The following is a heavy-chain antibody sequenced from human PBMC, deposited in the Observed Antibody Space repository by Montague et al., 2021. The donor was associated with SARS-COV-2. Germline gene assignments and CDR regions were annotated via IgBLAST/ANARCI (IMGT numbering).Heavy chain of an antibody. V-gene: IGHV4-61*02. D-gene: IGHD3-22*01. CDR2: IYTSRSS. CDR3: ARERSADYYDGSGYHSYKYGMDV. CDR1: GGSVSSGSYY. Sequence: TLSLTCTVSGGSVSSGSYYWSWNRQPAGKGLVWIGRIYTSRSSNYNPTLKSRVTISVDTSKNQFSLKVSSVTAADTAVYYCARERSADYYDGSGYHSYKYGMDVWGQGTTVTVSS. J-gene: IGHJ6*02.